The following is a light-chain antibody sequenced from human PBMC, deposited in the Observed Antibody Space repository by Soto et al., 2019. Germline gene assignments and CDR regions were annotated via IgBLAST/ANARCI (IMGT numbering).Light chain of an antibody. CDR1: NSNIGSNY. CDR2: RNT. V-gene: IGLV1-47*01. Sequence: QSVLTQPPSASVTPGQRGTISCSGINSNIGSNYVHWYQQFRGTAPKLLIYRNTQRPSGVPDRFSGSKAGISDSLAISGLRSENEAEYFCANGDDRLSGVGFGEGTKLTV. CDR3: ANGDDRLSGVG. J-gene: IGLJ2*01.